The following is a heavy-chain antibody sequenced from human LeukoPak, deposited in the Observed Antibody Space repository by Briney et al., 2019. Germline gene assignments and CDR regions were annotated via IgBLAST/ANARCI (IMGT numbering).Heavy chain of an antibody. D-gene: IGHD2-15*01. J-gene: IGHJ3*02. V-gene: IGHV4-31*03. Sequence: PSETLSLTCTVSGGPISSGGYYWSWIRQHPGKGLEWIGYIYYSGSTYYNPSLKSRVTISVDTSKNQFSLKLSSVTAADTAVYYCARDFCSGGSCYSDAFDIWGQGTMVTVSS. CDR1: GGPISSGGYY. CDR2: IYYSGST. CDR3: ARDFCSGGSCYSDAFDI.